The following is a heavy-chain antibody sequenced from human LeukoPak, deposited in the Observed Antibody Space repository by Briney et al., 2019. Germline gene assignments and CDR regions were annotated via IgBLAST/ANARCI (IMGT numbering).Heavy chain of an antibody. J-gene: IGHJ4*02. D-gene: IGHD5-12*01. V-gene: IGHV3-23*01. CDR2: VSGSGGST. CDR3: AKDLDIVATITGN. CDR1: GFTFSSYA. Sequence: SGGSLRPSCAASGFTFSSYAMSWVRQAPGKGLEWVSGVSGSGGSTYYADSVKGRFTISRDNSKNTLYLQMNSLRPEDTAVYYCAKDLDIVATITGNWGQGTLVTVSS.